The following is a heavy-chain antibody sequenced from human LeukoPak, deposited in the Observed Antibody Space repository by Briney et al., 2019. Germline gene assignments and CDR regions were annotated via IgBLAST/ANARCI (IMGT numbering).Heavy chain of an antibody. J-gene: IGHJ4*02. CDR3: AKAPVTTCRGAFCYPFDY. CDR1: GFTLSSYA. CDR2: ISDTGNT. D-gene: IGHD2-15*01. Sequence: GGSLRLSCAASGFTLSSYAMSWVRQAPGEGVEWVSAISDTGNTYHADSVKGRFTISRDSSKNTLFLQMNRLRPEDAAVYYCAKAPVTTCRGAFCYPFDYWGLGTLVTVSS. V-gene: IGHV3-23*01.